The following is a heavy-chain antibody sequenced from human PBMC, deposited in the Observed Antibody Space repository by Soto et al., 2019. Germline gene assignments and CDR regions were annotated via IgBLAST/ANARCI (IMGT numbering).Heavy chain of an antibody. CDR1: GFSLSTSGVG. CDR2: IYWDDDK. D-gene: IGHD6-13*01. Sequence: QITLKESGPTLVKPTQTLTLTCTFSGFSLSTSGVGVGWIRQPPGKALEWLALIYWDDDKRYSPSLKSRLTITTDTAKHQVVLTMTNMDPVDTATYYCAHREGSSSSWYRGGWFDPWGQGTLVTVSS. CDR3: AHREGSSSSWYRGGWFDP. J-gene: IGHJ5*02. V-gene: IGHV2-5*02.